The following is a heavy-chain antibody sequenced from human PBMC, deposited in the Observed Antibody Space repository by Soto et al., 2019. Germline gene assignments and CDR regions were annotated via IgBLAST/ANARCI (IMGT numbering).Heavy chain of an antibody. V-gene: IGHV1-2*02. Sequence: QVQLVQSGAEVKKPGASVKVSCKASGYTFTTYYVHWVRQAPGQGLEWMGWINPNSGDTNSAQNFQGRVTMTRDTSISTAYMALSRLRSDDTAVYYCAREGAYDSRGFSDSWGQGTPVTVSS. D-gene: IGHD3-22*01. CDR3: AREGAYDSRGFSDS. CDR2: INPNSGDT. CDR1: GYTFTTYY. J-gene: IGHJ4*02.